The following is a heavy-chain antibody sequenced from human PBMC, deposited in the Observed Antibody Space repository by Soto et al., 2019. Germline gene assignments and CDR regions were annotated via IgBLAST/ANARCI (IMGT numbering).Heavy chain of an antibody. CDR3: ATTTNRITMVRGDVP. CDR2: IYYSGST. D-gene: IGHD3-10*01. V-gene: IGHV4-30-4*01. J-gene: IGHJ4*02. Sequence: PSETLSLTCTVSGGSISSGDYYWSWIRQPPGKGLEWIGYIYYSGSTYYNPSLKSRVTISVDTSKNQFSLKLSSVTAADTAVYYCATTTNRITMVRGDVPRGQGTLVTVSS. CDR1: GGSISSGDYY.